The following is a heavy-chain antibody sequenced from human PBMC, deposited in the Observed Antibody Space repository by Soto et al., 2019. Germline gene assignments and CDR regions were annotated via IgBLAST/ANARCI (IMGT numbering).Heavy chain of an antibody. Sequence: PSEXLSLTCAVYGGSFSGYYWSWIRQPPGKGLEWIGEINHSGSTNYNPSLKSRVTISVDTSKNQFSLKLSSVTAADTAVYYCARGGLGAAAAGGNWFDPWGQGTLVT. CDR3: ARGGLGAAAAGGNWFDP. CDR2: INHSGST. CDR1: GGSFSGYY. J-gene: IGHJ5*02. D-gene: IGHD6-13*01. V-gene: IGHV4-34*01.